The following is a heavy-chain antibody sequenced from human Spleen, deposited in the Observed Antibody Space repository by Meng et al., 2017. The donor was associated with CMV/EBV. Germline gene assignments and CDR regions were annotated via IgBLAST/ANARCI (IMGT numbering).Heavy chain of an antibody. CDR3: ARRGEYGSGFDY. CDR2: MNPNSGNT. CDR1: GSPFTSSV. Sequence: SQAPGSPFTSSVINWVRQATGQGLEWMGWMNPNSGNTGYAQKFQGRVTMTRNTSISTAYMELSSLRSEDTAVYYCARRGEYGSGFDYWGQGTLVTVSS. D-gene: IGHD3-10*01. V-gene: IGHV1-8*01. J-gene: IGHJ4*02.